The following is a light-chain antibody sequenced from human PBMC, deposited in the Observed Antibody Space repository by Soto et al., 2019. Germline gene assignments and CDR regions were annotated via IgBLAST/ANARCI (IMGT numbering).Light chain of an antibody. CDR2: GAS. V-gene: IGKV3D-20*02. CDR1: QSVSSSY. Sequence: EIVLTQSPGTLSLSPGERATLSFSASQSVSSSYLAWYQQKPGQAPRLLIYGASSRATGIPDRFSGSGSGTDFTLTISSLEPEDFAVYYCQQRTNWPLTFGGGTKVDIK. CDR3: QQRTNWPLT. J-gene: IGKJ4*01.